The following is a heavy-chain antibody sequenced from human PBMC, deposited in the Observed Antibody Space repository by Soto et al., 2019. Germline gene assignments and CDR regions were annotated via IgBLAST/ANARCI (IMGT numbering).Heavy chain of an antibody. CDR2: INPSGGST. V-gene: IGHV1-46*01. D-gene: IGHD3-10*01. Sequence: ASVKVSCKASGYTFTSYYMHWVRQAPGQGLEWMGIINPSGGSTSYAQKFQGRVTMTRDTSTSTVYMELSSLRSEDTAVYYCARDQGVLWFGESPFDYWGQGTLVTVSS. CDR3: ARDQGVLWFGESPFDY. J-gene: IGHJ4*02. CDR1: GYTFTSYY.